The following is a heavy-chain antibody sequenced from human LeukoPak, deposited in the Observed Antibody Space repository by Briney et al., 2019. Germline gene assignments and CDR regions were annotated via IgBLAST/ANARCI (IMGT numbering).Heavy chain of an antibody. D-gene: IGHD5-18*01. V-gene: IGHV3-33*06. J-gene: IGHJ6*02. CDR3: AKGGVDTAKTYYYYGMDV. Sequence: GRSLRLSCAASGFTFSSYGMHWVRQAPGKGLEWVAVIWYDGSNKYYADSVKGRFTISRDNSKNTLYLQMNSLRAEDTAVYYCAKGGVDTAKTYYYYGMDVWGQGTTVTVSS. CDR2: IWYDGSNK. CDR1: GFTFSSYG.